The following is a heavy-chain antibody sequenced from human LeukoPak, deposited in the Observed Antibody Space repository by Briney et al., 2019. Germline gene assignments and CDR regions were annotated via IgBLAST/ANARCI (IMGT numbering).Heavy chain of an antibody. CDR1: GFTFRSHA. V-gene: IGHV3-23*01. CDR2: ISAGASST. Sequence: PGGSLRLSCAASGFTFRSHAMHWVRQAPGKGLEWVSGISAGASSTYYADSVKGHFTISRDNSKNTLYLQMNSLRVEDTAMYYCAKGPTVTTYGYWGRGTPVTVSS. J-gene: IGHJ4*02. CDR3: AKGPTVTTYGY. D-gene: IGHD4-17*01.